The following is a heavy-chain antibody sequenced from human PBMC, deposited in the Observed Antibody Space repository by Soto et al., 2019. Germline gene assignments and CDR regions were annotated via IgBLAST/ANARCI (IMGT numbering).Heavy chain of an antibody. D-gene: IGHD3-22*01. V-gene: IGHV3-21*01. J-gene: IGHJ4*02. CDR3: ARGLYDSSGYYPFDY. CDR2: ISSSSSYT. CDR1: GFTFSSYS. Sequence: GGSLRLSCAASGFTFSSYSMNWVSQAPGKGLEWVSSISSSSSYTNYADSVKGRFTISRDNAKNSLYLQMNSLRAEDTAVYYCARGLYDSSGYYPFDYWGQGTLVTVSS.